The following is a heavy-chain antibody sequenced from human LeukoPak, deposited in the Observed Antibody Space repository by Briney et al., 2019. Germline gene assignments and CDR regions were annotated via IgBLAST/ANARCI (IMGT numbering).Heavy chain of an antibody. V-gene: IGHV4-30-2*01. CDR1: SGSISSGGYS. Sequence: SQTLSLTCAVSSGSISSGGYSWSWIRQPPGKGLEWIGYTYHSGSTYYNPSLKSRVTISVDRSKNQFSLKLSSVTAADTAVYYCARDLGSRYSNWFDPWGQGTLVTVSS. CDR2: TYHSGST. D-gene: IGHD3-16*01. CDR3: ARDLGSRYSNWFDP. J-gene: IGHJ5*02.